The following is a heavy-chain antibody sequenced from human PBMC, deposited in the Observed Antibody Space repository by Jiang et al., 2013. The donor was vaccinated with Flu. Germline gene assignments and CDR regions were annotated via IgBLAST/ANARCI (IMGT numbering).Heavy chain of an antibody. V-gene: IGHV6-1*01. CDR3: ARVPTYDSSGYKNLFDP. J-gene: IGHJ5*02. Sequence: QTLSLTCAISGDSVSSDSAAWNWIRQSPSRGLEWLGRTYYRSKWSTDYAVSVRSRITINPDTANNQFSLQLNAVTPEDTAVYYCARVPTYDSSGYKNLFDPGAREPWSPSPQ. CDR2: TYYRSKWST. CDR1: GDSVSSDSAA. D-gene: IGHD3-22*01.